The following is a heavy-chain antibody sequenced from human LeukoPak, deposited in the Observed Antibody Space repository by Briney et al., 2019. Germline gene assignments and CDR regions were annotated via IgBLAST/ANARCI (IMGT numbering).Heavy chain of an antibody. CDR3: SIVTPQSSGWIRFDD. V-gene: IGHV3-66*01. CDR2: IRIDYTY. J-gene: IGHJ4*02. D-gene: IGHD6-19*01. CDR1: GFTVRSSH. Sequence: GGPLRLSCAASGFTVRSSHMTWVRQAPGTGLEWVSAIRIDYTYYYSDSVKGRFTVSRGDSNNKLYLQMNSMRVADTAPFYCSIVTPQSSGWIRFDDWGQGAMVTVSS.